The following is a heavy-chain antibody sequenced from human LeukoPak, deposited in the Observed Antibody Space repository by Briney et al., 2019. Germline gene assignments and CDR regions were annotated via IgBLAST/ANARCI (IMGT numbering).Heavy chain of an antibody. V-gene: IGHV1-69*05. J-gene: IGHJ5*02. CDR3: ARGGYGDWFDP. CDR1: GGTFSSYA. Sequence: ASVKVSCKASGGTFSSYAISWVRQAPGQGLEWTGRIIPIFGTANYAQKFQGRVTITTDESTSTAYMELSSLRSEDTAVYYCARGGYGDWFDPWGQGTLVTVSS. D-gene: IGHD5-18*01. CDR2: IIPIFGTA.